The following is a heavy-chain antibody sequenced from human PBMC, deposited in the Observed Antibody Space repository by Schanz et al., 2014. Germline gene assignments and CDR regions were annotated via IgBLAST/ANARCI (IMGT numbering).Heavy chain of an antibody. CDR2: INWNGGST. D-gene: IGHD6-13*01. CDR1: GFGFDDYA. CDR3: ARDSGSSGWYPSDY. V-gene: IGHV3-20*04. J-gene: IGHJ4*02. Sequence: EVQLVESGGGLVKPGGSLRLSCAASGFGFDDYAMSWVRQAPGKGLEWVSGINWNGGSTGYADSVKGRFTISRDNAKNSLYLQMNSLRAEDTALYYCARDSGSSGWYPSDYWGQGTLVTVSS.